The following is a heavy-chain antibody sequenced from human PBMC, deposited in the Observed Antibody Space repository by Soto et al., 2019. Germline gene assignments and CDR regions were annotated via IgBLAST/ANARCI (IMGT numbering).Heavy chain of an antibody. CDR2: ISTYNDNT. CDR1: GYTFSSYG. V-gene: IGHV1-18*01. Sequence: QVQLVQSGAEVKKPGASVKVSCKASGYTFSSYGINWVRQAPGQGLEWMGWISTYNDNTNYVQKCQGRVTMTTDTSTSTVYMELRSLRSDDTAVYYCARDGRKHWNLDYWGQGSLVTVSS. D-gene: IGHD1-1*01. CDR3: ARDGRKHWNLDY. J-gene: IGHJ4*02.